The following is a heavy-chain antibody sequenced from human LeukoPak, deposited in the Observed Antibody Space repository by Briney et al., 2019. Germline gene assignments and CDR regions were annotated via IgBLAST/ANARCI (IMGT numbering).Heavy chain of an antibody. D-gene: IGHD1-26*01. Sequence: GGSLRLSCAASGFTFSWYTMNWVRQAPGKGLEWVSIISSSSYIYYADSMKGRFTISRDNAKNSLYLQMNSLRAEDTAVYYCARTVVGATTAAFDIWGQGTMVTVSS. V-gene: IGHV3-21*01. CDR3: ARTVVGATTAAFDI. J-gene: IGHJ3*02. CDR2: ISSSSYI. CDR1: GFTFSWYT.